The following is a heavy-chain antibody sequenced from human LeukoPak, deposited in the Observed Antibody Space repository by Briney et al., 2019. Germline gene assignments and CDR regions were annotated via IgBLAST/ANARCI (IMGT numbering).Heavy chain of an antibody. J-gene: IGHJ4*02. CDR1: GLRFRSYA. D-gene: IGHD2-15*01. V-gene: IGHV3-23*01. CDR2: ISDDSSFT. CDR3: AKGRCSGVGCDSFHS. Sequence: GGSLRLSCVASGLRFRSYAMNWVRQAPGKGLECISTISDDSSFTYYADSVKGRSAISRDDSKNTLYLQMNNLKVEDTAVYYCAKGRCSGVGCDSFHSWGQGAMVTVSS.